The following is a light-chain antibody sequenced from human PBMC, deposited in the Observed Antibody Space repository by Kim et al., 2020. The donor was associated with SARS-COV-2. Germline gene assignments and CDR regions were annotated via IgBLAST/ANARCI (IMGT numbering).Light chain of an antibody. Sequence: EIVMTQSPATLSVSPGERATLSCRASQSISSNLAWYQQKRGQAPRLLMDGASTRAIGIPARFSGSGSGTEFTLAISSLQSEDFAVYYCQHYDNWSMYTFGQGTKLEI. J-gene: IGKJ2*01. V-gene: IGKV3-15*01. CDR3: QHYDNWSMYT. CDR2: GAS. CDR1: QSISSN.